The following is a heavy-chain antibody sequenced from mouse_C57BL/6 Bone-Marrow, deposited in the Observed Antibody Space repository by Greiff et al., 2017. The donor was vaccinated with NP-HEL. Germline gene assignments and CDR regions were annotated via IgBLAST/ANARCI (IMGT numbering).Heavy chain of an antibody. CDR1: GYTFTSYW. J-gene: IGHJ1*03. Sequence: QVQLQQPGAELVRPGTSVKLSCKASGYTFTSYWMHWVKQRPGQGLEWIGVIDPSDSYTNYNQKFKGKATLTVDTSSSTAYMQLSSLTSEDSAVYSCHWYFDVWGTGTTVTVSS. V-gene: IGHV1-59*01. CDR2: IDPSDSYT. CDR3: HWYFDV.